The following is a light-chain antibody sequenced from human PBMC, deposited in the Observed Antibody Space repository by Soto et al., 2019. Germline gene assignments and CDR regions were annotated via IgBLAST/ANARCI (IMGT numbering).Light chain of an antibody. CDR1: SSDVGGYNY. CDR3: SSYTSSSTRVV. J-gene: IGLJ2*01. Sequence: QSALTQPASVSGSPGQSMTISCTGTSSDVGGYNYVSWYQQHPGKAPKLMIYDVSNRPSGVSTRFSGSKSGNTASLTISGLQAEDEADDYCSSYTSSSTRVVFGGGTKLTVL. CDR2: DVS. V-gene: IGLV2-14*01.